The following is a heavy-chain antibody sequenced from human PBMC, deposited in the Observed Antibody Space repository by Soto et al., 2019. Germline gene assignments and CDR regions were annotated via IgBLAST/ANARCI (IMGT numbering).Heavy chain of an antibody. CDR1: GFTFSSYS. V-gene: IGHV3-21*01. Sequence: PGGSLRLSCAASGFTFSSYSMNWVRQAPGKGLEWVSSISSSSSYIYYADSVKGRFTISRDNAKNSLYLQMNSLRAEDTAVYYCARAGMVRGVTASPTEYYFDYWGQGTLVTVSS. CDR2: ISSSSSYI. CDR3: ARAGMVRGVTASPTEYYFDY. J-gene: IGHJ4*02. D-gene: IGHD3-10*01.